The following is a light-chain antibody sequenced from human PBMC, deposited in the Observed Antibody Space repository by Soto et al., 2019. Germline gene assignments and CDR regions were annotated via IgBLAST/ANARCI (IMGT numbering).Light chain of an antibody. CDR1: SSDVGGYNY. Sequence: QSALTQPPSASGSPGQSVTLSCTGTSSDVGGYNYVSWYQQHPGKAPKLVIYEVTKRPSGVPDRFSGSKSGNTASLTVSGLQPEDEADYYCSSYAGSNSGVFGTGTKLTVL. V-gene: IGLV2-8*01. J-gene: IGLJ1*01. CDR3: SSYAGSNSGV. CDR2: EVT.